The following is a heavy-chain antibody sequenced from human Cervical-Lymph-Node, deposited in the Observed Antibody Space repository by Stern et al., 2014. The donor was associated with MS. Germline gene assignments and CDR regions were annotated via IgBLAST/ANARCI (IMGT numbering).Heavy chain of an antibody. CDR2: IYHTGSV. J-gene: IGHJ4*02. Sequence: VQLVESGPGLVKPSETLSLTCTVSGGSLRSYYWNWIRQAPGKGLEWLGFIYHTGSVNYNPSLSSRVAMSVDTSKNQSSVTAADTAVYYCAREGEYCSGSRCYPFLDYWGQGTLVTVSS. CDR1: GGSLRSYY. CDR3: AREGEYCSGSRCYPFLDY. D-gene: IGHD2-15*01. V-gene: IGHV4-59*01.